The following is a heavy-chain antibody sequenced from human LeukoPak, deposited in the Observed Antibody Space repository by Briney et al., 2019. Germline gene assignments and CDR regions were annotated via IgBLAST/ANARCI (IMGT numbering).Heavy chain of an antibody. J-gene: IGHJ4*02. CDR1: GFTFSSYA. CDR3: ARGSYYGY. V-gene: IGHV3-23*01. D-gene: IGHD3-10*01. Sequence: GGSLRLSCAASGFTFSSYAMSWVRQAPGQGLEWVSAISGSGGSTYYADYVKGRFTISRDNSKNTVYLQMNSLRAEDTAVYYCARGSYYGYWGQGTLVTVSS. CDR2: ISGSGGST.